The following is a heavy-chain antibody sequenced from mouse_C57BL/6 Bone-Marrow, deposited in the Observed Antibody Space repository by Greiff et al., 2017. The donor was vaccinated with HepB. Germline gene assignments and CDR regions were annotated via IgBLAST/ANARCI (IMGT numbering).Heavy chain of an antibody. J-gene: IGHJ4*01. Sequence: EVKLQESGPELVKPGASVKIPCKASGYTFTDYNMDWVKQSHGKSLEWIGDINPNNGGTIYNQKFKGKATLTVDKSSSTAYMELRSLTSEDTAVYYCARQGDLLRAMDYWGQGTSVTVSS. CDR2: INPNNGGT. CDR3: ARQGDLLRAMDY. D-gene: IGHD2-1*01. CDR1: GYTFTDYN. V-gene: IGHV1-18*01.